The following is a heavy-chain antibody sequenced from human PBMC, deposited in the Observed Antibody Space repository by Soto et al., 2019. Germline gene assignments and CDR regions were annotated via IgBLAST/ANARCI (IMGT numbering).Heavy chain of an antibody. CDR2: ISGSGGST. CDR3: AKSLGRGATMIAFDY. CDR1: GFTFSSYA. J-gene: IGHJ4*02. Sequence: PGGSLRLSCAASGFTFSSYAMSWVRQAPGKGLEWVSAISGSGGSTYYADSVKGRFTISRDNSKNTLYLQMNSLRAEDAAVYYCAKSLGRGATMIAFDYWGQGTLVTVSS. V-gene: IGHV3-23*01. D-gene: IGHD3-22*01.